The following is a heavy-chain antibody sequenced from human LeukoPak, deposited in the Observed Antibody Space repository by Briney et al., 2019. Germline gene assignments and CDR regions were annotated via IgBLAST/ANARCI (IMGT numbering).Heavy chain of an antibody. D-gene: IGHD3-10*01. CDR3: AREGWFGEFDNWFDP. J-gene: IGHJ5*02. CDR2: ISYDASNK. V-gene: IGHV3-30*03. CDR1: GFTFSSYG. Sequence: PGGSLRLSCAASGFTFSSYGMHWVRQAPGKGLEWVAVISYDASNKYYADSVKGRFTISRDNSKNTLYLQMNSLRGEDTAVYYCAREGWFGEFDNWFDPWGQGTLVTASS.